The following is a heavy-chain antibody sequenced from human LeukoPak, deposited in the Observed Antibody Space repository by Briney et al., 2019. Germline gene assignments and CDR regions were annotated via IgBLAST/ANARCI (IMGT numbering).Heavy chain of an antibody. CDR1: GGSLSSHY. D-gene: IGHD3-3*01. J-gene: IGHJ4*02. CDR2: IYYSGST. V-gene: IGHV4-59*11. Sequence: SETLSLTCTVSGGSLSSHYWSWIRQPPGKGLEWIGYIYYSGSTNYNPSLKSRVTISVDTSKNQFSLKLSSVTAADTAVYYCARSASEWLLLNYWGQGTLVTVSS. CDR3: ARSASEWLLLNY.